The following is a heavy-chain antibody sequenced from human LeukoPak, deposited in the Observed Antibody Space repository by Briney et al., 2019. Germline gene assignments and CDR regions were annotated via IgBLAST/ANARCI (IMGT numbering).Heavy chain of an antibody. J-gene: IGHJ4*02. CDR3: AGEDTAMVNGLDY. V-gene: IGHV4-59*01. D-gene: IGHD5-18*01. CDR1: GGSISSYY. CDR2: IYYSGST. Sequence: SETLSLTCTVSGGSISSYYRSWLRQPPRKGLELIVFIYYSGSTNYNPSLKSRVTITVDTSKNQFSLKLSSVTAADTAVYYCAGEDTAMVNGLDYWGQGTLVTVSS.